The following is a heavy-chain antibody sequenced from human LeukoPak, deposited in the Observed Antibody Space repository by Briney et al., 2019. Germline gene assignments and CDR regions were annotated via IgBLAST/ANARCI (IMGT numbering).Heavy chain of an antibody. J-gene: IGHJ1*01. V-gene: IGHV3-21*01. D-gene: IGHD6-13*01. CDR1: GFTFGSYY. CDR2: ISSSSSYI. Sequence: PGGSLRLSCAASGFTFGSYYMNWVRQAPGKGLEWVSSISSSSSYIYYADSVKGRFTISRDNAKNSLFLQMDSLRAEDTAVYYCARVRAAAGTIRYFQHWGQGTLVTVSS. CDR3: ARVRAAAGTIRYFQH.